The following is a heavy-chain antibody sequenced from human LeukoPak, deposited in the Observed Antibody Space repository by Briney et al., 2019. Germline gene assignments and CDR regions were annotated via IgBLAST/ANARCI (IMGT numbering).Heavy chain of an antibody. CDR2: IKQDGSDI. V-gene: IGHV3-7*01. D-gene: IGHD4-17*01. CDR1: GFTFSSYA. J-gene: IGHJ6*03. CDR3: TREALYGDPSYYYMDV. Sequence: GGSLRLSCAASGFTFSSYAMSWVRQAPGKGLEWVANIKQDGSDIYYLGSVRGRFTISRDNAMNSLYLQMNSLRAEDTAVYYCTREALYGDPSYYYMDVWGKGTTVTVSS.